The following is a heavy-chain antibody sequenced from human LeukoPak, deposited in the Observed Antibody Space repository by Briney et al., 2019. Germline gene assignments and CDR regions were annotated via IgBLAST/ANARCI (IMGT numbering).Heavy chain of an antibody. D-gene: IGHD3-3*01. CDR2: INHSGST. CDR3: ARGNYDFWSGYPGPHKYFQH. V-gene: IGHV4-39*07. J-gene: IGHJ1*01. CDR1: GGSISSGDYY. Sequence: SETLSLTCTVSGGSISSGDYYWSWIRQPPGKGLEWIGEINHSGSTNYNPSLKSRVTTSVDTSKNQFSLKLSSVTAADTAVYYCARGNYDFWSGYPGPHKYFQHWGQGTLVTVSS.